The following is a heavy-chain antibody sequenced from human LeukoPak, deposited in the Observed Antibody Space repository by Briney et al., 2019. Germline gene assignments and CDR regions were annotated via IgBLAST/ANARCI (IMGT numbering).Heavy chain of an antibody. CDR2: IIPIFGTA. D-gene: IGHD3-3*01. J-gene: IGHJ3*02. CDR3: AREWGYDFWSGYYTNAFDI. V-gene: IGHV1-69*13. Sequence: SVKVSCKASGGTFISYAISGVRQAPGQGLEWMGGIIPIFGTANYAQKFQGRVTITADESTSTAYMELSSLRSEDTAVYYCAREWGYDFWSGYYTNAFDIWGQGTMVTVSS. CDR1: GGTFISYA.